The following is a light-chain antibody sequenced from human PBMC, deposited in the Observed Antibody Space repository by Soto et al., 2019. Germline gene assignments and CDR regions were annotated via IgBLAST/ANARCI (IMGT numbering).Light chain of an antibody. J-gene: IGKJ3*01. CDR2: GAS. Sequence: EIVLTQSPGTLSLSPGERVTLSCRASQSVTRSFLAWYQQKPGQAPRLLIYGASSRATGIPDMFSGSGSGTDFTLTISRLEPEDFAVYYCHQYGSSPQAFGPGTKVDIK. V-gene: IGKV3-20*01. CDR3: HQYGSSPQA. CDR1: QSVTRSF.